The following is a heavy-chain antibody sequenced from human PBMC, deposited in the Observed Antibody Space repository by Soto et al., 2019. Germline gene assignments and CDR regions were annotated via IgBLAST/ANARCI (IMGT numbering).Heavy chain of an antibody. D-gene: IGHD4-4*01. CDR1: GGSISSYY. CDR2: IYYSGST. J-gene: IGHJ6*03. V-gene: IGHV4-59*08. CDR3: VAVTINDYYYYYMDV. Sequence: SETLSLTCTVSGGSISSYYWGWIRQPPGKGLEWIGYIYYSGSTNYNPSLKSRVTISVDTSKNQFSLKLSSVTAADTAVYYCVAVTINDYYYYYMDVWGKGTTVTVSS.